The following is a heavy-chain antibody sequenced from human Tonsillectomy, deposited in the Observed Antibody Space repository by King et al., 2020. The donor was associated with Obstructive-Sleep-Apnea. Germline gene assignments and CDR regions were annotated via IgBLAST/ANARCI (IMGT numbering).Heavy chain of an antibody. D-gene: IGHD3-22*01. CDR1: GFSFIRYG. Sequence: VQLVESGGGLVQTWGSLRLSCAAAGFSFIRYGLTWVRLAPGKGLQWVSAISGSGGSTYYTYSGKGRFTMSRDNSKNTLYLQMSSLRVEDTAMYHCVKDSDYNSGGYNYPEYWGQGTLVTVSS. J-gene: IGHJ4*02. V-gene: IGHV3-23*04. CDR3: VKDSDYNSGGYNYPEY. CDR2: ISGSGGST.